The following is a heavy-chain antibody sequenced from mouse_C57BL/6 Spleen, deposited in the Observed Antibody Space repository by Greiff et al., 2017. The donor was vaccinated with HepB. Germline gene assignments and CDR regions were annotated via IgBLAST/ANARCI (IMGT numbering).Heavy chain of an antibody. V-gene: IGHV1-82*01. CDR1: GYAFSSSW. CDR3: ARGGVYYYGSSGYFDV. J-gene: IGHJ1*03. CDR2: IYPGDGDT. Sequence: VQLQQSGPELVKPGASVKISCKASGYAFSSSWMNWVKQRPGKGLEWIGRIYPGDGDTNYNGKFKGKATLTADKSSSTAYMQLSSLTSEDSAVYFCARGGVYYYGSSGYFDVWGTGTTVTVSS. D-gene: IGHD1-1*01.